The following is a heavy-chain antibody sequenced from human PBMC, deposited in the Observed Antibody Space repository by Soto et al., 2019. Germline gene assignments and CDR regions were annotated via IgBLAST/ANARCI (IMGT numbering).Heavy chain of an antibody. Sequence: SETLSLTCSASGGSITSSSHFWGWVRQPPGKGLEWIGTIYFTGNTYYTPSLKSRLIMSIDTSKNEFSLRLNSVSAADTAVYYCAGQTFTIAAASYGRSNWFDPWGPGTLVTVSS. CDR2: IYFTGNT. V-gene: IGHV4-39*01. CDR1: GGSITSSSHF. D-gene: IGHD6-25*01. CDR3: AGQTFTIAAASYGRSNWFDP. J-gene: IGHJ5*02.